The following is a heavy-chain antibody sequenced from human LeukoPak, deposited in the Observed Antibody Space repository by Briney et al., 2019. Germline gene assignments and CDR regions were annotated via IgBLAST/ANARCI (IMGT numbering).Heavy chain of an antibody. D-gene: IGHD7-27*01. CDR1: GDSVSSNNYY. CDR3: ASSNWDDAFDI. V-gene: IGHV4-39*07. CDR2: INHSEKT. J-gene: IGHJ3*02. Sequence: SEALSLTCSVSGDSVSSNNYYWGWIRQPPGKGLEWIGSINHSEKTFYNPSLKSRVTISVDTSKNQFSQKLSSVTAADTAVYYCASSNWDDAFDIWGQGTMVTVSS.